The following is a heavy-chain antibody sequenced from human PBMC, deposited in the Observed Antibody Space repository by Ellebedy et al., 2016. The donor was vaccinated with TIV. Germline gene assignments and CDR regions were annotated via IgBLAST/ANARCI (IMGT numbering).Heavy chain of an antibody. D-gene: IGHD1-26*01. Sequence: AASVKVSCKASEDTFSNYEINWVRQAPGQGLEWMGMINPNGGYTTSAQKFQGRVTMTRDTSTSTVYMELSGLRSEDSAVYYCARMGSTIAFDIWGQGTIVTVSS. CDR3: ARMGSTIAFDI. CDR2: INPNGGYT. CDR1: EDTFSNYE. V-gene: IGHV1-46*01. J-gene: IGHJ3*02.